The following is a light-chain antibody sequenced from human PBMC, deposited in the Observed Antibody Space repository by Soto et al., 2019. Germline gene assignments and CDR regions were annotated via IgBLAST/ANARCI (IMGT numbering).Light chain of an antibody. CDR3: QQGYSTPADT. Sequence: DIQMTQSPSSLSASVGDRVTITCRASQSISNSVNWYQQKPGKVPKLLVSATSRLQSGVASRFIGSGSGTDFTLTITTLQNEDFAAYYCQQGYSTPADTFGQGTKLEIK. CDR2: ATS. J-gene: IGKJ2*01. CDR1: QSISNS. V-gene: IGKV1-39*01.